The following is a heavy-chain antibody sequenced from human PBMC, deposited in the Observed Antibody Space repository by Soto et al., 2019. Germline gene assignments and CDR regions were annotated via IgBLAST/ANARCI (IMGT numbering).Heavy chain of an antibody. CDR3: ARGSYYYDSSGYYQY. CDR1: DGSSSSGDYY. V-gene: IGHV4-30-4*01. Sequence: SQTLSLTCTVSDGSSSSGDYYWSWIHQPPGKGLEWIGYIYYSGSTYYNPSLKSRVTISVDTSKNQFSLKLSSVTAADTAVYYCARGSYYYDSSGYYQYWGQGTLVTVSS. D-gene: IGHD3-22*01. CDR2: IYYSGST. J-gene: IGHJ4*02.